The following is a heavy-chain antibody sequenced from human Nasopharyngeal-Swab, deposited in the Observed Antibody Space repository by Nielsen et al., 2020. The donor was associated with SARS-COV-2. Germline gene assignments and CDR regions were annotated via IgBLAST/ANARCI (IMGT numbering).Heavy chain of an antibody. V-gene: IGHV3-30*18. D-gene: IGHD3-10*01. CDR2: VSYDGRHK. CDR3: AKSLRGVSLSFGYYYGLDV. Sequence: WSRQYPGKGLEWVAVVSYDGRHKSYADSVKGRFTVSRDNSKNTMYLQMSSLRAEDTAIYYCAKSLRGVSLSFGYYYGLDVWGQGTTVTVSS. J-gene: IGHJ6*02.